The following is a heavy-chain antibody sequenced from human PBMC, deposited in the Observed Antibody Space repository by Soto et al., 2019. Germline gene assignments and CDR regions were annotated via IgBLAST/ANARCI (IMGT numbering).Heavy chain of an antibody. D-gene: IGHD1-26*01. Sequence: QLQLQESGSGLVKPSQTLSLTCAVSGGSISSGGYSWSWIRQPPGKGLEWIGYIYHSGSTYYNPSRTSRSPVPEDRSKTQFSLKLSSVTAADTAASYCAAGGGPPRYYWGQGTLVTVSS. J-gene: IGHJ4*02. V-gene: IGHV4-30-2*01. CDR1: GGSISSGGYS. CDR2: IYHSGST. CDR3: AAGGGPPRYY.